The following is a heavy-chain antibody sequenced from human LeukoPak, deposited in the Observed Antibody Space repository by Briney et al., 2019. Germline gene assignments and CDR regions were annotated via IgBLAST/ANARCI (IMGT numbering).Heavy chain of an antibody. J-gene: IGHJ5*02. CDR2: ISSNGGST. Sequence: GGSLRLSCSAFGFTFSSYAMHWVRQAPGKGLEYVSAISSNGGSTYYADSVKGRFTISRDNSKNTLYLQMSSLRAEDTAVYYCVKDLRHCSGGSCSNWFDPWGQGTLVTVSS. CDR3: VKDLRHCSGGSCSNWFDP. CDR1: GFTFSSYA. V-gene: IGHV3-64D*06. D-gene: IGHD2-15*01.